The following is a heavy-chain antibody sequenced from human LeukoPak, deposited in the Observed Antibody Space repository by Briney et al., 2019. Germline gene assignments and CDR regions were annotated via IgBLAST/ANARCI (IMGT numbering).Heavy chain of an antibody. CDR2: ISGGST. V-gene: IGHV3-38-3*01. CDR1: GFTVSSNE. Sequence: GGSLRLSCAASGFTVSSNEMSWVRQAPGKGLEWVSSISGGSTYYADTRKGRFTISRDNSKNTLHLQMNSLRAEDTAVYYCAKDQRYPRYYFDYWGQGTLVTVSS. D-gene: IGHD1-14*01. J-gene: IGHJ4*02. CDR3: AKDQRYPRYYFDY.